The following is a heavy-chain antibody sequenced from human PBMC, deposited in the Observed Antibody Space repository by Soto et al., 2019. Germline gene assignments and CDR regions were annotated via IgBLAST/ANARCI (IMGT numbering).Heavy chain of an antibody. D-gene: IGHD3-10*01. CDR3: ANLKDGVRYYYGMDV. Sequence: QVHLVESGGGVVQPGTSLRLSCVVSGLTFRDSGMHWVRQAPGKGLEWVAVISFDGSDRHYRDSVKGWFSIFRDNSRNTLYLQMNSLRGDDSAVYYCANLKDGVRYYYGMDVWGQGSTFTVSS. V-gene: IGHV3-30*18. CDR2: ISFDGSDR. CDR1: GLTFRDSG. J-gene: IGHJ6*02.